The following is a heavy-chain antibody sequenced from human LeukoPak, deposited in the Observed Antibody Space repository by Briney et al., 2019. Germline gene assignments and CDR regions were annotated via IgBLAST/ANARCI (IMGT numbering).Heavy chain of an antibody. Sequence: ASVKVSCKASGYTFTSYYMHWVRQAPGQGLEWMGIINPSGGSTSYAQKFQGRVTMTRDSSTSTVYMELSSLRSEDTAVYYCARTYYYDSSGYNFDYWGQGTLVTVSS. J-gene: IGHJ4*02. V-gene: IGHV1-46*01. CDR1: GYTFTSYY. CDR2: INPSGGST. CDR3: ARTYYYDSSGYNFDY. D-gene: IGHD3-22*01.